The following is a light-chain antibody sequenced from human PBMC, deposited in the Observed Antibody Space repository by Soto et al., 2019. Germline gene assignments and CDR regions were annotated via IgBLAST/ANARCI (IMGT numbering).Light chain of an antibody. CDR2: EVS. CDR3: TSYTSTKTWV. V-gene: IGLV2-14*01. Sequence: QSVLTQPASVSGSPGQSITISCTGSSSDVGAYDYVSWYQQHPGKAPKVMIYEVSNRPSGVSNRFSGSKSGNTASLTISGLQAEDEADCYCTSYTSTKTWVFGGGTKLTVL. J-gene: IGLJ3*02. CDR1: SSDVGAYDY.